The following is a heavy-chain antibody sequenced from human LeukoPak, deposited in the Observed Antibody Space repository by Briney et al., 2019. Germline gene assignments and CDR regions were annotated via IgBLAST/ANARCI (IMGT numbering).Heavy chain of an antibody. CDR1: GGSITSYY. D-gene: IGHD3-3*01. J-gene: IGHJ3*02. Sequence: PSETLSLTCTVSGGSITSYYWTWIRQPPGKGLEWIGYIYYSGSTNYNPSLKSRVTISVDTSKNQFSLKLSSVTAADTAVFYCARVASGYDGFDIWGQGTMVTVSS. CDR2: IYYSGST. CDR3: ARVASGYDGFDI. V-gene: IGHV4-59*01.